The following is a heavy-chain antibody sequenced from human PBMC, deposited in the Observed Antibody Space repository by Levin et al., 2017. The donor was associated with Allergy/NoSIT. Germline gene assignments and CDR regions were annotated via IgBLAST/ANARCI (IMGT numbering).Heavy chain of an antibody. CDR1: GFSLRSFG. CDR3: AKDVVFGTSSWSLDF. Sequence: PGGSLRLSCAASGFSLRSFGMHWVRQAPGKGLEWVAVISYDESDKFYADSVKGRFTISRDNTKNTLYLQMNSLRSEDAAVYYCAKDVVFGTSSWSLDFWGQGTLVTVSS. CDR2: ISYDESDK. V-gene: IGHV3-30*18. J-gene: IGHJ4*02. D-gene: IGHD6-13*01.